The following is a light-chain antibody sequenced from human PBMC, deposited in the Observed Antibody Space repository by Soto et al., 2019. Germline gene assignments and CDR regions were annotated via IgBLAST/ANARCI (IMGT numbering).Light chain of an antibody. CDR2: DVS. Sequence: QSALTQPASVSGSPGQSITISCTGTSSDVGAYNYVSWYQQHPGKAPKLIIYDVSNRPSGVSDRFSGSKSGNTASLTISGLQAEDEADYYCNSYTICSTYVFGTGTKLTVL. CDR1: SSDVGAYNY. J-gene: IGLJ1*01. CDR3: NSYTICSTYV. V-gene: IGLV2-14*01.